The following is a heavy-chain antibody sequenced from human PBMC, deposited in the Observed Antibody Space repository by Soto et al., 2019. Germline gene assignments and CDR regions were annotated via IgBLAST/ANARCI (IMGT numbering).Heavy chain of an antibody. D-gene: IGHD2-2*02. CDR1: GFSLSTSGVG. Sequence: QITLKESGPPLVKPTQTLTLTCTFSGFSLSTSGVGVGWIRQPPGKALEWLALIYWDDDKRYSPSLKSRLTITKDTSKNQVVLTMTNMDPVDTATYYCAHRQGYCSSTSCYTGATFDYWGQGTLVTVSS. CDR2: IYWDDDK. J-gene: IGHJ4*02. V-gene: IGHV2-5*02. CDR3: AHRQGYCSSTSCYTGATFDY.